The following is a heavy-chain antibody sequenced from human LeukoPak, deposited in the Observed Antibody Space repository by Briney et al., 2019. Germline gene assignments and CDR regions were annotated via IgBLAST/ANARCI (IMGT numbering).Heavy chain of an antibody. V-gene: IGHV3-74*01. Sequence: PGGSPRLSCAASGFTFSSYAMTWVRQAPGKGLEWVSRTNADGNGVSYADSVKGRFTMSRENAKNSLHLQMNSLRAGDTAVYYCARNLPAADYWGQGTLVTVSS. D-gene: IGHD2-2*01. J-gene: IGHJ4*02. CDR3: ARNLPAADY. CDR1: GFTFSSYA. CDR2: TNADGNGV.